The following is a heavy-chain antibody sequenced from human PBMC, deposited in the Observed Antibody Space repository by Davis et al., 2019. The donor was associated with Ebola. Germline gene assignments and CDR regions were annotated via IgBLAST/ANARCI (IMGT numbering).Heavy chain of an antibody. D-gene: IGHD2-21*02. J-gene: IGHJ4*02. V-gene: IGHV1-46*03. Sequence: AASVKVSCKASGYTFTSYYMHWVRQAPGQGLKWMGLINPGGGGTSYAQRFQGRVTMTRETSTSTVYMELSSLRSEDTAVYYCARTRDCGGDCYYFDSWGQGTLVTVSS. CDR3: ARTRDCGGDCYYFDS. CDR1: GYTFTSYY. CDR2: INPGGGGT.